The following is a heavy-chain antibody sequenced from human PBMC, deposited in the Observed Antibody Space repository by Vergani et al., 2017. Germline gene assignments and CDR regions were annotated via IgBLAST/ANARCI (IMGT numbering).Heavy chain of an antibody. CDR1: GGTFSSYT. CDR2: IIPILGIA. D-gene: IGHD2-21*02. Sequence: QVQLVQSGAEVKKPGSSVKVSCKASGGTFSSYTISWVRQAPGQGLEWMGRIIPILGIANYAQKFQGRVTITADKSTSTAYMELSSLRSEDTAGYYCARLVTYLQGGYFDLWGRGTLVTVSS. J-gene: IGHJ2*01. V-gene: IGHV1-69*02. CDR3: ARLVTYLQGGYFDL.